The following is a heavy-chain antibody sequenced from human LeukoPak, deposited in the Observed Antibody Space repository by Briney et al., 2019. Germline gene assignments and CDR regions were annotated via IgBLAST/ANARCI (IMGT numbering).Heavy chain of an antibody. V-gene: IGHV4-34*01. J-gene: IGHJ5*02. CDR2: INHNGST. Sequence: SETLSLTCAVYGGSFSGYYWSWIRQPPGKGLEWIGEINHNGSTNYNPSLKSRVTISVDTSKNQFSLKLSSVTAADTAVYYCATYYDFWKGFDPWGQGTLVTVSS. CDR3: ATYYDFWKGFDP. D-gene: IGHD3-3*01. CDR1: GGSFSGYY.